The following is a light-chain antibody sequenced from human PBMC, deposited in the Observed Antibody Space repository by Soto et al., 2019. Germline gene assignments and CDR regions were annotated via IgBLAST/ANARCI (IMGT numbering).Light chain of an antibody. J-gene: IGKJ1*01. Sequence: EIVMTQSPATLSVSPGERATLSCRASQSVSSNLAWYQQKPGQAPRLLIYGASSRATGIPDRFSGSGSGTDFTLTINRLEPEDFAVYYCQQYDWGTFGQGTKVDIK. CDR1: QSVSSN. CDR3: QQYDWGT. V-gene: IGKV3D-15*01. CDR2: GAS.